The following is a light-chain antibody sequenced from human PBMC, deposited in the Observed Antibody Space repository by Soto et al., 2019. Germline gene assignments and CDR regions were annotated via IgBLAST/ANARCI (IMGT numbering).Light chain of an antibody. CDR1: ALPKKY. V-gene: IGLV3-25*03. CDR2: RDS. J-gene: IGLJ2*01. Sequence: SYELTQPPSVSASPGQTARITCSGDALPKKYAYWYQQKPGQAPVVVIFRDSERPSGIPERFSGSSSGTTVTLTISGVQAEDEADYYCQSADGSGIYQIFGGGTKLTVL. CDR3: QSADGSGIYQI.